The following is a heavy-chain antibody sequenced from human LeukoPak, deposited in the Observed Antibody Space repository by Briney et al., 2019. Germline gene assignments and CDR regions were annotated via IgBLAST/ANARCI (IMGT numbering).Heavy chain of an antibody. V-gene: IGHV3-73*01. CDR1: GFTFSGSA. CDR3: TRGSHDSSAYYHDY. D-gene: IGHD3-22*01. CDR2: IRSKPNDYAT. Sequence: PGGSLRLSCSASGFTFSGSAMLWVRQASGKGLEWVGRIRSKPNDYATAYGASVNGRFTISRDDSKNTAYLQMNSLKTEDTAVYYCTRGSHDSSAYYHDYWGQGTLVTVSS. J-gene: IGHJ4*02.